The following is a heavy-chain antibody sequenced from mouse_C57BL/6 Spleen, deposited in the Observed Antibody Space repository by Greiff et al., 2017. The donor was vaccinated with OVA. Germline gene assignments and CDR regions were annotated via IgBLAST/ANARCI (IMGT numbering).Heavy chain of an antibody. CDR1: GYTFTDYN. J-gene: IGHJ2*01. CDR3: ARKDDGYDESFDY. D-gene: IGHD2-2*01. Sequence: QLQESGPELVKPGASVKMSCQASGYTFTDYNMHWVKQSHGKSLEWIGYINPNNGGTSYNQKFKGKATLTVNKSSSTAYMELRSLTSEDSAVYYCARKDDGYDESFDYWGQGTTLTVSS. V-gene: IGHV1-22*01. CDR2: INPNNGGT.